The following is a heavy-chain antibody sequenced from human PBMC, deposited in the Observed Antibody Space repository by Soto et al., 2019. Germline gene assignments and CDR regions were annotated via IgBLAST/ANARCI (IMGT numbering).Heavy chain of an antibody. J-gene: IGHJ6*02. Sequence: QVKLVQSGAEVRKPGSSVKVSCKASGGTLTISSHGISWVRQAPGQGLEWMGGIIAMFGTANYAQKFEGRVTLTRDASTSTSHMELTSLSSEDTAVYFCAVTDLPFRPLTEPTENGMDVWGQGTTVTVSS. V-gene: IGHV1-69*01. CDR3: AVTDLPFRPLTEPTENGMDV. D-gene: IGHD3-3*02. CDR2: IIAMFGTA. CDR1: GGTLTISSHG.